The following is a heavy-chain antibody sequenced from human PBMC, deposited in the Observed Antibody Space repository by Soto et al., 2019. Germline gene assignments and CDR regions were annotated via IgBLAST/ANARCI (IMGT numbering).Heavy chain of an antibody. Sequence: PGGSLRLSCAASGFTFSSYAMSWVRQAPGKGLEWVSAISGSGGSTYYADSVKGRFTISRDNSKNTLYLQMNSLRAEDTAVYYCAKVGDIVLVPAAANVWVFDYWGQGTLVTVSS. CDR1: GFTFSSYA. V-gene: IGHV3-23*01. D-gene: IGHD2-2*01. J-gene: IGHJ4*02. CDR3: AKVGDIVLVPAAANVWVFDY. CDR2: ISGSGGST.